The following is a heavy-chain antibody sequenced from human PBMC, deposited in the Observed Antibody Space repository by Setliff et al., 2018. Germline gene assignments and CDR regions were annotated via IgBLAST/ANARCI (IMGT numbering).Heavy chain of an antibody. CDR3: ASGGVWDDSSGYYPARPYYFDY. CDR2: IYHSGRT. D-gene: IGHD3-22*01. V-gene: IGHV4-4*02. CDR1: GGSISSSNW. Sequence: SETLSLTCAVSGGSISSSNWWSWVRQPPGKGLEWIGEIYHSGRTNYNPSLKSRVTISVDTSKNQFSLKLSSVNAANTAVYYCASGGVWDDSSGYYPARPYYFDYWGQGTLVTVSS. J-gene: IGHJ4*02.